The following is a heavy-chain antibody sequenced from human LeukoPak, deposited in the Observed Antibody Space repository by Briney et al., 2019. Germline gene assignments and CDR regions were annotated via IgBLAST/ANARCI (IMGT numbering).Heavy chain of an antibody. Sequence: GGSLRLSCAASGFTFSDYYMSWIRQAPGKGLEWVSYISSSGSTIYYADSVKGRFTISRDNAKNSLYLQMNSLRADDTAVYYCVRFRYDSPLGYWGQGTLVTVSS. V-gene: IGHV3-11*01. J-gene: IGHJ4*02. CDR3: VRFRYDSPLGY. CDR1: GFTFSDYY. D-gene: IGHD3-22*01. CDR2: ISSSGSTI.